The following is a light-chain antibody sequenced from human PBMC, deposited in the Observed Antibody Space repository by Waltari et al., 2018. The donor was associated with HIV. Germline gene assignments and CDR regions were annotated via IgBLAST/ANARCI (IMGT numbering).Light chain of an antibody. V-gene: IGLV2-23*01. CDR2: EGS. CDR3: CSYTGSSTRRPYV. Sequence: QSALTQPASVSGSPGQSITISCTGTSSDVGSYNLVSWYQQHPGKAPKVMIYEGSKRPSGVSNRFSGSKSGNTASLTISGLQAEDEADYYCCSYTGSSTRRPYVFGTGTKFTVL. CDR1: SSDVGSYNL. J-gene: IGLJ1*01.